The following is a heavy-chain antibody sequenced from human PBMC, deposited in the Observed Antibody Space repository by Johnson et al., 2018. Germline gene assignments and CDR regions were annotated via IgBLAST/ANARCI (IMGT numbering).Heavy chain of an antibody. CDR3: ARDSYSTVCMDG. D-gene: IGHD4-11*01. CDR2: IYSGGRT. CDR1: GFSVISTY. J-gene: IGHJ6*02. V-gene: IGHV3-53*01. Sequence: VQLVESGGGLIQPGGSLRLSCVTSGFSVISTYMSWVRQAPGKGLEWVSVIYSGGRTFYSYSVKGPFTISRDNSKNTRYLQINSLRPEETAVYYCARDSYSTVCMDGWGQGTTVTVSS.